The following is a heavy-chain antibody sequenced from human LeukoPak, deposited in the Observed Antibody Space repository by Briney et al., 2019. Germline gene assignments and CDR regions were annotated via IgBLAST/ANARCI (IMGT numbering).Heavy chain of an antibody. CDR1: GGSISSGGYY. CDR2: IYYSGST. Sequence: SETLSLTCTVSGGSISSGGYYWSWIRQHPGKGLEWIGYIYYSGSTYYNPSLKSRVTISVDTSKNQFSLKLSSVTAADTAVYYCARDGSDALDIWGQGTMVTVSS. J-gene: IGHJ3*02. CDR3: ARDGSDALDI. V-gene: IGHV4-31*03. D-gene: IGHD3-10*01.